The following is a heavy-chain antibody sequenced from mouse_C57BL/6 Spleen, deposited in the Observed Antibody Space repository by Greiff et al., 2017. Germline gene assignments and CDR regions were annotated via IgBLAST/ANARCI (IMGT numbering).Heavy chain of an antibody. Sequence: QVQLQQSGPGLVQPSQSLSITCTVSGFSLTSYGVHWVRQSPGKGLEWLGVIWSGGSTDYNAAFIFRLSISKDNSKSQVFFKMNSLQADDTAIYYCAMGDGYYAMDYWGQGTSVTVSS. CDR3: AMGDGYYAMDY. CDR2: IWSGGST. V-gene: IGHV2-2*01. D-gene: IGHD2-3*01. CDR1: GFSLTSYG. J-gene: IGHJ4*01.